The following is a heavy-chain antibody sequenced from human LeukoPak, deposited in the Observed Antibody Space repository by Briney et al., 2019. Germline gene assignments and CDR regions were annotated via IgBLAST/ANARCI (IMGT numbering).Heavy chain of an antibody. Sequence: GGSLRLSCAGSGFTFSSYSMNWVRQAPGGGLEWVSVISSGSSYIYYADSVKDRFIISRDNAKKSMFLQMDSLRAEDTAVYYCARARSGYTSGSDFDYWGQGTLVTVSS. J-gene: IGHJ4*02. CDR3: ARARSGYTSGSDFDY. CDR1: GFTFSSYS. D-gene: IGHD6-19*01. CDR2: ISSGSSYI. V-gene: IGHV3-21*01.